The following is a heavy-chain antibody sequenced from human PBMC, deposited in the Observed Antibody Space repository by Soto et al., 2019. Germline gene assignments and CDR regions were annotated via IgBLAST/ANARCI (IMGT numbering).Heavy chain of an antibody. Sequence: PGGSLRLSCAASGFTFSNAWMNWVRQAPGKGLEWVGRIKSKTDGSNKYYADSVKGRFTISRDNSKNTLYLQMNSLRAEDTAVYYCANNIAAAGPFFDYWGQGTLVTVSS. CDR2: KSKTDGSNK. V-gene: IGHV3-15*07. J-gene: IGHJ4*02. CDR1: GFTFSNAW. CDR3: ANNIAAAGPFFDY. D-gene: IGHD6-13*01.